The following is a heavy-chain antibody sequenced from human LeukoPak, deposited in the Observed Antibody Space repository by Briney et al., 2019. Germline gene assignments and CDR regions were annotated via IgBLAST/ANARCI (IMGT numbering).Heavy chain of an antibody. D-gene: IGHD2-8*02. V-gene: IGHV3-30*02. CDR3: AKDGSWSCTD. J-gene: IGHJ4*02. CDR2: IAHHGSNK. CDR1: GFTFSRNA. Sequence: GGSLRLSCAASGFTFSRNAIHWVRQHPGKGLEWVSYIAHHGSNKYYADSVKGRFTISRDNSKRTLYLQMNSLRADDTAVYYCAKDGSWSCTDWGQGTLVTVSS.